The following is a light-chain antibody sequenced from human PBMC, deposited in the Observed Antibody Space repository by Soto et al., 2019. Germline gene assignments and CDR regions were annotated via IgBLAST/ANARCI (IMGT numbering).Light chain of an antibody. CDR2: TAS. CDR3: QQSYIIPRT. CDR1: QGISTY. J-gene: IGKJ2*02. V-gene: IGKV1-9*01. Sequence: DVQLTQSPSFLSASVGDRVTITCRASQGISTYLAWYQQRPGKAPTLLIHTASTLQSGVPPRFSGSGSGTEFALIITSLQPEDSATYYCQQSYIIPRTLGQGTKV.